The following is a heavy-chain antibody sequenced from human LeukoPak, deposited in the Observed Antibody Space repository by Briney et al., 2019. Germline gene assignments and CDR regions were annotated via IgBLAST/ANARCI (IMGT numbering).Heavy chain of an antibody. Sequence: GGSLRLSCAASGVTFSSYWMHWGREAPGEGLVWVSRINSDGSSTSYAESVKGRFTISRDNAKNTLYLQINSLRAEDTAVYYCATPGITFGGVSWFDPWGQGTLVTVSS. CDR1: GVTFSSYW. CDR3: ATPGITFGGVSWFDP. D-gene: IGHD3-16*01. V-gene: IGHV3-74*01. J-gene: IGHJ5*02. CDR2: INSDGSST.